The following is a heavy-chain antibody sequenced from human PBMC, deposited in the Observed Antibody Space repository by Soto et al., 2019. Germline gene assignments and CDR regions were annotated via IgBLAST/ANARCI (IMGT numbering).Heavy chain of an antibody. J-gene: IGHJ3*02. CDR1: GFTLSNSE. D-gene: IGHD1-26*01. V-gene: IGHV3-48*03. CDR2: VGSSGNTK. Sequence: EVQLVASGGGLEQPGGSLRLSCAASGFTLSNSEMNWVRQAPGKGLEWVSYVGSSGNTKYYADSVKGRFTISRDNAKNSLYLQMNSLRAEDTAVYYCARGLEYYFKPGVFDIWGQGTMVTVSS. CDR3: ARGLEYYFKPGVFDI.